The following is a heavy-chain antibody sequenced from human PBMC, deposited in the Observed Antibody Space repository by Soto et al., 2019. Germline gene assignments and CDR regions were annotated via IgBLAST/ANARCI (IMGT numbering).Heavy chain of an antibody. V-gene: IGHV3-48*02. CDR3: ARISFSPFDY. CDR2: IDSSSSLI. D-gene: IGHD3-3*02. CDR1: GFTLSHYA. Sequence: PGGSLRLSCAASGFTLSHYAMNWVRQAPGGGLEWISYIDSSSSLIYYADSVKGRFTISRDNAKNSVYLQMNSLRDEDTAVYYCARISFSPFDYWGQGTLVTVSS. J-gene: IGHJ4*02.